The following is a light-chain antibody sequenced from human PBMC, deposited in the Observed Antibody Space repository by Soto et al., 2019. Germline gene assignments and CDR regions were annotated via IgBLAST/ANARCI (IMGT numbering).Light chain of an antibody. CDR1: QSISSS. Sequence: DIQMTQSPSSLSASVGDRVTITCRASQSISSSLNWYQLKPGQAPKLLIYAASSLQSGVPSRFSGSGSGTEFTLTISSLQLEDFATYYCHQTYNSPFTFGGGTTVEIK. CDR2: AAS. CDR3: HQTYNSPFT. J-gene: IGKJ4*01. V-gene: IGKV1-39*01.